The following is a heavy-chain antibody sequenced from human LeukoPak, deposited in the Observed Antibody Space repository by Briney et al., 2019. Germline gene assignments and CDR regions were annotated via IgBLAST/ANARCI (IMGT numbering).Heavy chain of an antibody. J-gene: IGHJ4*02. CDR3: ARLRIAVGGFDY. CDR1: GGSISGYY. V-gene: IGHV4-30-4*08. Sequence: SETLSLTCTVSGGSISGYYWSWIRQPPGKGLEWIGYIYYSGSTYYNPSLKSRVTISIDTSKNQFSLKLSSVTAADTAVYYCARLRIAVGGFDYWGQGTLLTVSS. CDR2: IYYSGST. D-gene: IGHD6-19*01.